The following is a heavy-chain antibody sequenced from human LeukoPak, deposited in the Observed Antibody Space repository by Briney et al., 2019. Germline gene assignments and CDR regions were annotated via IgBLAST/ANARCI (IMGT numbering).Heavy chain of an antibody. Sequence: GGSLRLSCAASGFTFSSYAMSWVRQAPGKGLEWVSAISGSGGSTYYADSVKGRFTISRDNSKTTLNLQMNSLRAEDTAVYYCARGEGTGKGLRFWGQGTLVTVSS. CDR2: ISGSGGST. J-gene: IGHJ4*02. CDR1: GFTFSSYA. D-gene: IGHD3-10*01. V-gene: IGHV3-23*01. CDR3: ARGEGTGKGLRF.